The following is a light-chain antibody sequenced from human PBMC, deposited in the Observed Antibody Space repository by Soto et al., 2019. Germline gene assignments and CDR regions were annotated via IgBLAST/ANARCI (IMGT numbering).Light chain of an antibody. CDR3: QQYKSYSRM. J-gene: IGKJ1*01. V-gene: IGKV1-5*01. CDR2: DAS. CDR1: QSISSW. Sequence: DIQMTQSPSTLSASVGDRVTITCRASQSISSWLAWYQQKPGKASKLLIYDASTLESGVPSRFTGRGSGTEFTLTISILQPEDFATYYCQQYKSYSRMFGQGTKVEIK.